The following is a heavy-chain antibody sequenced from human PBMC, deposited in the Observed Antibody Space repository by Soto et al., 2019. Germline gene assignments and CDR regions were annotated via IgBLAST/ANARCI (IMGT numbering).Heavy chain of an antibody. V-gene: IGHV2-5*01. D-gene: IGHD6-6*01. J-gene: IGHJ6*02. CDR2: IYWNDEQ. CDR1: GFSLTSGVVG. Sequence: SVPTLVNPTQTLTLTCTFSGFSLTSGVVGVGWIRQPPGEALEWLALIYWNDEQYYNPSLRNRLTITRDTYKNQVVLTMTNMDPVDTATYYCAHRLPATSEYDVWGQGNTVTVSS. CDR3: AHRLPATSEYDV.